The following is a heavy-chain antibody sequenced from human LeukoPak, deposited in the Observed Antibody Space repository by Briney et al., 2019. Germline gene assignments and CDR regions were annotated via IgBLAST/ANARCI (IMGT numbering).Heavy chain of an antibody. V-gene: IGHV1-2*02. CDR3: ARGQNYDFWSGLH. D-gene: IGHD3-3*01. CDR1: GYTFTGYY. CDR2: INPNSGGT. Sequence: GASVKVSCKASGYTFTGYYMHWVRQAPGQGLERMGWINPNSGGTNYAQKIQGRVTMTRDTSISTAYMELSRLRSDDTAVYYCARGQNYDFWSGLHWGQGTLVTVSS. J-gene: IGHJ4*02.